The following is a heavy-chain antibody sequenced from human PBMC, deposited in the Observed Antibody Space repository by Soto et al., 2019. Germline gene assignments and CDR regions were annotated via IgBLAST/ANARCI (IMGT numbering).Heavy chain of an antibody. CDR2: LTRTAST. Sequence: GGSLRLSCTASGFTFSNYAMSWVRQAPGKGLEWVSALTRTASTYYADSVKGRFTISRDNSRNTLYLQMNSLGAEDAALYYCAKALVGEVGATDYWGQGTLVTVSS. CDR1: GFTFSNYA. CDR3: AKALVGEVGATDY. V-gene: IGHV3-23*01. J-gene: IGHJ4*02. D-gene: IGHD1-26*01.